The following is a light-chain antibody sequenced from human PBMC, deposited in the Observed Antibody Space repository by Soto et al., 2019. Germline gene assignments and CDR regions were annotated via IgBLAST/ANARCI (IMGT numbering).Light chain of an antibody. CDR3: QRNYSRPRT. J-gene: IGKJ1*01. CDR1: QSISSY. Sequence: IPVTNSAFALSPSLGARATINCRASQSISSYLNWYQQKPGKAPKLLIYAASSLQSGVPSRFSGSGSGTDFTLTISSLQPEDFATYYCQRNYSRPRTFGQGTKVDIK. CDR2: AAS. V-gene: IGKV1-39*01.